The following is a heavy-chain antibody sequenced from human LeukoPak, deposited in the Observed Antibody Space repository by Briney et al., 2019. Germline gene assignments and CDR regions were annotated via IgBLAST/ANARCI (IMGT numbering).Heavy chain of an antibody. CDR3: ARDVPGKYYNDY. CDR2: ISSSSSYI. V-gene: IGHV3-21*01. Sequence: GGSLRLSCAASGFTFSTYSMNWVRQAPGKGLEWVSSISSSSSYIYYADSVKGRFTISRDNAKNSLYLHMTSLRAEDTAVYYCARDVPGKYYNDYWGQGTLVTVSS. J-gene: IGHJ4*02. CDR1: GFTFSTYS.